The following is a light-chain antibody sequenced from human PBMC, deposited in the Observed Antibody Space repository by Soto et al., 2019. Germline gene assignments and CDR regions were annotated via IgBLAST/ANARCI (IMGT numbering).Light chain of an antibody. Sequence: SSELTQPPSLSVSPGQTASITCSGDKLGDKYTCWYQQKPGQSPLLVMYQDDKWPPGIPERFSGSNSGNTATLTISGTQAMDEADYYCQSWDSSADVVFGGGTKLTVL. CDR3: QSWDSSADVV. CDR2: QDD. J-gene: IGLJ2*01. CDR1: KLGDKY. V-gene: IGLV3-1*01.